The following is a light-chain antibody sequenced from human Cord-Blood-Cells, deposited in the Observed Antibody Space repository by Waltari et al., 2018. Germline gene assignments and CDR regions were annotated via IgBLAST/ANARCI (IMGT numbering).Light chain of an antibody. V-gene: IGLV2-14*01. CDR3: SSYTSSSTLV. CDR2: DVS. CDR1: SSDVGGYNY. Sequence: QSALTQPASVSGSPGQSITISCPGTSSDVGGYNYVSWYQQHPGKAPKLMIYDVSNRPSGGSNRFSGSKSGNTASLTISGLQAEDEADYYCSSYTSSSTLVFGTGTKVTVL. J-gene: IGLJ1*01.